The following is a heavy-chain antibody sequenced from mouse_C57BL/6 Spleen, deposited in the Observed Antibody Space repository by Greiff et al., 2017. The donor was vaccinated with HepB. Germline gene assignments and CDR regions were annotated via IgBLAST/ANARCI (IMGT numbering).Heavy chain of an antibody. CDR3: ARDLDY. J-gene: IGHJ2*01. CDR2: ISSGRSTI. CDR1: GFTFSDYG. Sequence: EVKLMESGGGLVKPGGSLKLSCAASGFTFSDYGMHWVRQAPEKGLEWVAYISSGRSTIYYADTVKGRFTISRDNAKNTLFLQMTSLRSEDTAMYYCARDLDYWGQGTTLTVSS. V-gene: IGHV5-17*01.